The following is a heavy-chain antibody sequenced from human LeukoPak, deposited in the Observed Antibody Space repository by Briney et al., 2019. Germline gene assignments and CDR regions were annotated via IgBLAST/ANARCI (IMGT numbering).Heavy chain of an antibody. D-gene: IGHD4-17*01. V-gene: IGHV3-48*03. CDR2: ISSSGTTI. Sequence: GGSLRLSCAAARFTFSSYEMNSVRQAPGKGLEWLSYISSSGTTIKYADSVKGRFTISRDNAKNSLYLQVNSLRAEDTAVYYCARIMITVTTSDYWGQGTLVTVSS. CDR1: RFTFSSYE. CDR3: ARIMITVTTSDY. J-gene: IGHJ4*02.